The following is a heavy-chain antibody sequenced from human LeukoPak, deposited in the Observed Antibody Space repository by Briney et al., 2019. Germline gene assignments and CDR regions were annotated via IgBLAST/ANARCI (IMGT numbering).Heavy chain of an antibody. CDR1: GGSFSGYY. D-gene: IGHD6-13*01. CDR3: ASFQQQDDAFDI. Sequence: SETLSLTCAVYGGSFSGYYWSWIRQPPGKGLEWIGEINHSGSTNYNPSLKSRVTISVDTSKNQFSLKLSSETAADTAVYYCASFQQQDDAFDIWGQGTMVTLSS. J-gene: IGHJ3*02. CDR2: INHSGST. V-gene: IGHV4-34*01.